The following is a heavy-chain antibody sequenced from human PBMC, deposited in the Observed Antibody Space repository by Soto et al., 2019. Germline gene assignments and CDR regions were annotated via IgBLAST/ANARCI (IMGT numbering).Heavy chain of an antibody. CDR1: GFTFSSYA. CDR2: ISGSGGST. V-gene: IGHV3-23*01. CDR3: AKSRIVVVTATPKYYYYYGMDV. Sequence: GGSLRLSCAASGFTFSSYAMSWVRQAPGKGLEWVSAISGSGGSTYYADSVKGRFTISRDNSKNTLYLQMNSLRAEDTAVYYCAKSRIVVVTATPKYYYYYGMDVWGQGTTVTVSS. J-gene: IGHJ6*02. D-gene: IGHD2-21*02.